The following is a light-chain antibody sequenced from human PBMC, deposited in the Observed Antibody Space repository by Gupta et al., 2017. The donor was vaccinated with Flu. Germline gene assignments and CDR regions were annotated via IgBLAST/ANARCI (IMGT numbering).Light chain of an antibody. V-gene: IGLV1-44*01. Sequence: VNISCSGSSSNIGSNVVSWYQHLPGRAPKLLIYNDNQRPSGVPDRFSGSKSGTSASLAISGLQSEDEADYYCAAWDDSLNGLWVFGGGTQL. CDR3: AAWDDSLNGLWV. CDR1: SSNIGSNV. J-gene: IGLJ3*02. CDR2: NDN.